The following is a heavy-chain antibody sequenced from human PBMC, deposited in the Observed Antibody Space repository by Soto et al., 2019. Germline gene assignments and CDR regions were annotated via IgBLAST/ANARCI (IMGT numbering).Heavy chain of an antibody. D-gene: IGHD2-21*02. CDR3: AREELNCDGDCLAF. J-gene: IGHJ4*02. CDR1: GFTFSNYE. CDR2: IDTSETNT. Sequence: EVQLVESGGGLVQPGLSLRLSCAASGFTFSNYEFNWVRQAPGKGLEWISYIDTSETNTYYAASVKGRFTVSRDNAKSSVYLQMNSLRAEDTAIYYCAREELNCDGDCLAFWGQGALVTVS. V-gene: IGHV3-48*03.